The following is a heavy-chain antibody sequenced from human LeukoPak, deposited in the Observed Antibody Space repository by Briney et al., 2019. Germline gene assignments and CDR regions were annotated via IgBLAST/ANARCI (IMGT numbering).Heavy chain of an antibody. CDR2: IYHSGST. Sequence: SETLSLTCAVSGGSISSGGYSWSWIRQPPGKGLEWIGYIYHSGSTYYNPSLKSRVTISVDRSKNQFSLKLSSVTAADTAVYYCARYGNYYDSSGYYSGSNAFDIWGQGTMVTVSS. CDR1: GGSISSGGYS. V-gene: IGHV4-30-2*01. J-gene: IGHJ3*02. D-gene: IGHD3-22*01. CDR3: ARYGNYYDSSGYYSGSNAFDI.